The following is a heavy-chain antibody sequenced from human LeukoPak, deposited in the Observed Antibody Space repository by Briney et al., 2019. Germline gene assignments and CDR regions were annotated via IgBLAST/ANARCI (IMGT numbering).Heavy chain of an antibody. Sequence: GGSLRLSCAASGFTFSSYAMSWVRQAPGKGLEWVSGISGSSGNTYYADSVKGRFTVSRDNSKNTLYLQMNSLRAEDTAVYYCAKETFYYGSGSFMGYWGQGTLVTVSS. J-gene: IGHJ4*02. D-gene: IGHD3-10*01. V-gene: IGHV3-23*01. CDR2: ISGSSGNT. CDR1: GFTFSSYA. CDR3: AKETFYYGSGSFMGY.